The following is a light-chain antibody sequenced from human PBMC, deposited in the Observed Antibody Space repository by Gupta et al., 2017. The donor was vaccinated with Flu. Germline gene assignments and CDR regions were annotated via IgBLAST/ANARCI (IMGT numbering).Light chain of an antibody. V-gene: IGLV1-44*01. J-gene: IGLJ3*02. Sequence: SVLTQSPSASGTPGQRVTISCSGSSSNIGTNTVNWYQQFPGTSPKLLIYNNNERPSRGPDRFSGSKSGTSASLAISGLQSEDEADYYCAAWDDSLNGPVFGGGTELTVL. CDR2: NNN. CDR3: AAWDDSLNGPV. CDR1: SSNIGTNT.